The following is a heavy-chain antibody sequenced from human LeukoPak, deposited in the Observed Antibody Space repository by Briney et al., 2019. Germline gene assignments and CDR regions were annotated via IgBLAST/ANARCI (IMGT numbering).Heavy chain of an antibody. J-gene: IGHJ4*02. CDR1: GYTFTSYG. CDR2: ISAYNGNT. D-gene: IGHD3-10*01. CDR3: ARVVGAGFGELSFFDY. Sequence: GASVKVSCKASGYTFTSYGISWVRQAPVQGLEWMGWISAYNGNTNYAQKLQGRVTMTTDTSTSTAYMELRSLRSDDTAVYYCARVVGAGFGELSFFDYWGQGTLVTVSS. V-gene: IGHV1-18*01.